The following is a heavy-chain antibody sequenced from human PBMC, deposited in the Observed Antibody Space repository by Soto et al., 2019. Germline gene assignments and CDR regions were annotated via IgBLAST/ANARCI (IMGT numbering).Heavy chain of an antibody. CDR2: ISGSGGST. V-gene: IGHV3-23*01. CDR1: GFTFSSYA. D-gene: IGHD2-2*01. CDR3: GHGGYCSSTGCQSYNYYYIDV. J-gene: IGHJ6*03. Sequence: EVQLLESGGGLVQPGGSLRLSCAASGFTFSSYAMSWVRQAPGKGLEWVSAISGSGGSTYYADSVKGRFTISRDNSKNTLYLQMNSLTDEEKAVEYCGHGGYCSSTGCQSYNYYYIDVLG.